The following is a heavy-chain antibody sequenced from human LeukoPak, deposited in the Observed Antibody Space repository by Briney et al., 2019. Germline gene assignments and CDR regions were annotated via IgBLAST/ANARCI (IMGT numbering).Heavy chain of an antibody. D-gene: IGHD1-26*01. V-gene: IGHV4-59*08. CDR2: FFYSGST. Sequence: SETLSLTCTVSGVSLSSYYSCWVRHPPGNGLGWIGSFFYSGSTTYNPSLKRRVTMSVDTSKNQFCLKRTSVSAADTAVYYCARHSYSGSDYWGRGTLVTVSS. CDR1: GVSLSSYY. J-gene: IGHJ4*02. CDR3: ARHSYSGSDY.